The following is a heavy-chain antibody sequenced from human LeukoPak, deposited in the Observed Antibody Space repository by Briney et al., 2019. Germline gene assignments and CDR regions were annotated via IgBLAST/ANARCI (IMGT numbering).Heavy chain of an antibody. CDR3: AKDAHWSADH. CDR1: GFTFSSYG. CDR2: IRSDENYK. J-gene: IGHJ5*02. V-gene: IGHV3-30*02. Sequence: GGSLILSCAASGFTFSSYGMHWVRQAPGKGLEWVAHIRSDENYKHYADSVKGRFTISRDNSKNTVYVQMNSLRPEDTAVYYCAKDAHWSADHWGQGTLVTVSS. D-gene: IGHD3-3*01.